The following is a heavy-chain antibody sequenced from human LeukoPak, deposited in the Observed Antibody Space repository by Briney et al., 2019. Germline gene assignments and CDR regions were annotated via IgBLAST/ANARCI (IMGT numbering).Heavy chain of an antibody. CDR1: GFTFSSYW. D-gene: IGHD4-17*01. CDR3: ASGDYGDYYFDY. V-gene: IGHV3-53*01. Sequence: GGSLRLSCAASGFTFSSYWMSWVRQAPGKGLEWVSVIYSGGSTYYADSVKGRFTISRDNSKNTLYLQMNGLRAEDTAVYYCASGDYGDYYFDYWGQGTLVTVSS. CDR2: IYSGGST. J-gene: IGHJ4*02.